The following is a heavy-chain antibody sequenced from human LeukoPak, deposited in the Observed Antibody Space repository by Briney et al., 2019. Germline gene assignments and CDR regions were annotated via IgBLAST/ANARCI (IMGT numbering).Heavy chain of an antibody. CDR2: INAGNGNT. V-gene: IGHV1-3*01. J-gene: IGHJ3*02. D-gene: IGHD3-22*01. Sequence: GASVKVSCKASGYTFTSYGISWVRQAPGQRLEWMGWINAGNGNTKYSQKFQGRVTITRDTSASTAYMELSSLRSEDTAVYYCARFHYYYDSSAFDIWGQGTMVTVSS. CDR1: GYTFTSYG. CDR3: ARFHYYYDSSAFDI.